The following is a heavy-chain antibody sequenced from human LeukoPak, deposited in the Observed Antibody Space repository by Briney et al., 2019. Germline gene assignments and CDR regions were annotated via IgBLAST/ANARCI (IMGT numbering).Heavy chain of an antibody. Sequence: PSETLSLTCSVSDASITENYWTWIRQRPGKGLEWIASMYHTGTSDYNPSLKSRVTVSIDTSKNQFSLTLISVTAADTALYYCARGHRVDGYSSSWYGFSYYFDYWGQGNLVTVSS. CDR3: ARGHRVDGYSSSWYGFSYYFDY. J-gene: IGHJ4*02. D-gene: IGHD6-13*01. V-gene: IGHV4-59*12. CDR1: DASITENY. CDR2: MYHTGTS.